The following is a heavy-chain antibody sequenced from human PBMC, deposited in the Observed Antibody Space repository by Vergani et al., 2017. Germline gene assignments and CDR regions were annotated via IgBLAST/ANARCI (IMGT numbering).Heavy chain of an antibody. CDR1: GFTFSDYY. CDR2: ISGSGGST. CDR3: AKNKEWELLGSYFDY. V-gene: IGHV3-23*04. D-gene: IGHD1-26*01. Sequence: VQLVESGGGLVKPGGSLRLSCAASGFTFSDYYMSWVRQAPGKGLEWVSAISGSGGSTYYADSVKGRFTISRDNSKNTLYLQMNSLRAEDTAVYYCAKNKEWELLGSYFDYWGQGTLVTVSS. J-gene: IGHJ4*02.